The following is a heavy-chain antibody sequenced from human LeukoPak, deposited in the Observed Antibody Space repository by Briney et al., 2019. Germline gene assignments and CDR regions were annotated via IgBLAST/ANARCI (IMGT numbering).Heavy chain of an antibody. J-gene: IGHJ4*02. CDR2: IYYSGST. V-gene: IGHV4-59*12. Sequence: SETLSLTCTVSGGSIRSYYWTWIRQPPGKGLEWIGYIYYSGSTNYKPSLKSRVTISVDTSKNQLSLRLSSVTAADTAVYYCARIGTTVAVDYWGQGTLVTVSS. D-gene: IGHD4-23*01. CDR1: GGSIRSYY. CDR3: ARIGTTVAVDY.